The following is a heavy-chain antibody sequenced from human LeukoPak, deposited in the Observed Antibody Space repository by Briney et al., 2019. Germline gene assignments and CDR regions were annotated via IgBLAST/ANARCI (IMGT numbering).Heavy chain of an antibody. V-gene: IGHV1-2*02. CDR1: GYTFCGSS. CDR3: ARGYPTASTAAGTYFQH. J-gene: IGHJ1*01. Sequence: VASMKVSCKASGYTFCGSSMHGVRQAPGQGLEWMGWINPNSGGTNYAQKFQGRVTMTRDTSISTAYMELSRVRSDDTAVYYCARGYPTASTAAGTYFQHWGQGTLVTVSS. D-gene: IGHD6-13*01. CDR2: INPNSGGT.